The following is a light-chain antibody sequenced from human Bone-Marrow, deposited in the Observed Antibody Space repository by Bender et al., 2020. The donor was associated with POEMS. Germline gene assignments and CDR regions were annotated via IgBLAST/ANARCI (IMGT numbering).Light chain of an antibody. V-gene: IGLV3-1*01. J-gene: IGLJ3*02. CDR2: QDT. CDR3: QAWDSRTVV. Sequence: SYELTQPPSVSVSPGQTASITCSGDKLGGNYACWYQQKPGQSPVLVIYQDTERPAGIPERFSGSNSGNTATLTISGTQAWDEADYYCQAWDSRTVVFGGGTKLTVL. CDR1: KLGGNY.